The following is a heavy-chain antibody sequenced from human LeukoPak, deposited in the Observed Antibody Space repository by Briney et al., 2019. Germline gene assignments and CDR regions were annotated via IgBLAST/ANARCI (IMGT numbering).Heavy chain of an antibody. CDR1: GFNFNAYW. D-gene: IGHD6-13*01. Sequence: GGSLRLSCAASGFNFNAYWMNWVRQAPGKGLEWVANIKQDESEKYYVDSVKGRFTISRDNAKNSLYLQMNSLRADDTAVYYCARDAGYSRSWLQGGTGRRRPGGFDYWGQGTLVTVSS. CDR2: IKQDESEK. CDR3: ARDAGYSRSWLQGGTGRRRPGGFDY. J-gene: IGHJ4*02. V-gene: IGHV3-7*01.